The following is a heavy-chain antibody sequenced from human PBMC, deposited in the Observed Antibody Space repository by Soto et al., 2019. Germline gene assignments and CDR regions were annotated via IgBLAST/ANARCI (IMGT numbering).Heavy chain of an antibody. V-gene: IGHV5-51*01. CDR1: GYSFSSYW. D-gene: IGHD6-13*01. CDR3: ARRVGSSWRYFDS. CDR2: IYPSGSDT. J-gene: IGHJ4*02. Sequence: GESLKISCKASGYSFSSYWIGWVRQLPGKGLEWMGIIYPSGSDTRYSPSFRGQVIISADRSISTAYLQWSSLKASDTGTYYCARRVGSSWRYFDSWGQGTLVTVSS.